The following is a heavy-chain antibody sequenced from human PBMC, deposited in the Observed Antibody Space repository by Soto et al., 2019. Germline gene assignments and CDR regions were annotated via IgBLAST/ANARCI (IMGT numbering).Heavy chain of an antibody. CDR1: GFTVSSNY. Sequence: EVQLVESGGGLVQPGGSLRLSCAVSGFTVSSNYMSWVRQAPGKGLEWVSVIYSGGSTYYADSVKGRFTISRDNSKNTLYLQMNSLRAEDTAVYYCSREGIRSPLYSRGQGTLVTVSS. CDR3: SREGIRSPLYS. J-gene: IGHJ5*01. V-gene: IGHV3-66*01. CDR2: IYSGGST. D-gene: IGHD4-17*01.